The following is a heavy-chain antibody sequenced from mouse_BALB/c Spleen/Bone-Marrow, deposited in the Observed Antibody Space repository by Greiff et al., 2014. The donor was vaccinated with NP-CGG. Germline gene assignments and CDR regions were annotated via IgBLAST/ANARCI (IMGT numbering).Heavy chain of an antibody. CDR1: GYSITSGYY. J-gene: IGHJ1*01. D-gene: IGHD1-1*01. V-gene: IGHV3-6*02. CDR3: ANYYGSSYWYFDV. CDR2: ISYDGSN. Sequence: EVKLMESGPGLVKPSQSLSLTCSVTGYSITSGYYWNWIRQFPGNKLEWMGYISYDGSNNYNPSLKNRISITRDTSKNQFFLKLNSVTTEDTATYYCANYYGSSYWYFDVWGAGTTVTVSS.